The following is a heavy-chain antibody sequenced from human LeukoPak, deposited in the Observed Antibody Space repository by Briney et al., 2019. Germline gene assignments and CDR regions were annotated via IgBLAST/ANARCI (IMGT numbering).Heavy chain of an antibody. D-gene: IGHD7-27*01. J-gene: IGHJ4*02. CDR3: ARDNNWGFDY. CDR2: IRGSRSGLGSGM. V-gene: IGHV3-48*04. CDR1: GFIFSDYN. Sequence: GGSLRLSCAASGFIFSDYNMNWVRQAPGKGLEWISNIRGSRSGLGSGMYYADSVRGRFTISRDDAKNSLYLQMSSLRAEDTAFYYCARDNNWGFDYWGQGALVTVSS.